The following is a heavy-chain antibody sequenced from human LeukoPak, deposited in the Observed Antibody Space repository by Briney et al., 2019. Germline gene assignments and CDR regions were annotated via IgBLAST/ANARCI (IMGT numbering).Heavy chain of an antibody. D-gene: IGHD3-9*01. Sequence: ASVKVSCKVSGYTLTELSMHWVRQAPGKGLEWMGSFDPKDGETIYAQKFQGRVTMTEDTSTDTAYMELSSLRAEDTAVYYCAKGLVIISELDYWGQGTLVTVSS. CDR2: FDPKDGET. CDR1: GYTLTELS. CDR3: AKGLVIISELDY. V-gene: IGHV1-24*01. J-gene: IGHJ4*02.